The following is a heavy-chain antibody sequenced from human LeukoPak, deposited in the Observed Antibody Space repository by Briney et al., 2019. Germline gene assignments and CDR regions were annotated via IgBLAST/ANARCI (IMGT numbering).Heavy chain of an antibody. Sequence: SETLSLTCTVSGGSISSGCYYWSWIRQHPGKGLEWIGYIYYSGSTYYNPSLKSRVTISVDTSKDQFSLKLSSVTAADTAVYYCARGHLWFGESGLYQWGQGTLVTVSS. CDR3: ARGHLWFGESGLYQ. CDR1: GGSISSGCYY. D-gene: IGHD3-10*01. CDR2: IYYSGST. V-gene: IGHV4-31*03. J-gene: IGHJ4*02.